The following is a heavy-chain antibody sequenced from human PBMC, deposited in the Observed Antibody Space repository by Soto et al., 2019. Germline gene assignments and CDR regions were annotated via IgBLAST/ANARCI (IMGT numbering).Heavy chain of an antibody. D-gene: IGHD6-6*01. Sequence: PGGSRRLSCAASGFSSRNYAMHWVSQAPGKELEGVALMSFNGDKIYYAESVKGRVTVSRDNSNGTLYLQMNSLRRDGTAVYICARGDGGGGQYSSLEYWGQGT. J-gene: IGHJ4*02. CDR3: ARGDGGGGQYSSLEY. CDR2: MSFNGDKI. CDR1: GFSSRNYA. V-gene: IGHV3-30-3*01.